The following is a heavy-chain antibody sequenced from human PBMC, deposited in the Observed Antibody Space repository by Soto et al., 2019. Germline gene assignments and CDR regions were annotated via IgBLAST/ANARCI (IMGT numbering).Heavy chain of an antibody. CDR1: GGTFSSYA. D-gene: IGHD6-25*01. CDR2: IIPIFGTA. CDR3: ARGGSSAGGADY. Sequence: QVQLVQSGAEVKKPGSSVKVSCKASGGTFSSYAISWVRQAPGQGLEWMGGIIPIFGTANYAQKFQGRVTITADESTSTAYMERSILRSEETAVYYCARGGSSAGGADYWGQGTLVTVSS. V-gene: IGHV1-69*01. J-gene: IGHJ4*02.